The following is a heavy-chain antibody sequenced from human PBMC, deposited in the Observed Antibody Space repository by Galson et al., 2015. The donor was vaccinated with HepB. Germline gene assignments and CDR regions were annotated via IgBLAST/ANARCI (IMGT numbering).Heavy chain of an antibody. CDR1: GGSFSGYY. CDR3: ARYRKGTSGYYSDYFDY. D-gene: IGHD3-22*01. V-gene: IGHV4-34*01. J-gene: IGHJ4*02. CDR2: INHSGST. Sequence: LTCAVYGGSFSGYYWSWIRQPPGKGLEWIGEINHSGSTNYNPSLKSRVTISVDTSKNQFSLKLSSVTAADTAVYYCARYRKGTSGYYSDYFDYWGQGTLVTVSS.